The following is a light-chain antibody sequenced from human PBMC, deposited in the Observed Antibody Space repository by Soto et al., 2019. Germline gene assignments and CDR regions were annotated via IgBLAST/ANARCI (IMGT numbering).Light chain of an antibody. CDR3: QVWDSSSDNYV. CDR1: NIGRKS. CDR2: DDT. V-gene: IGLV3-21*02. J-gene: IGLJ1*01. Sequence: SYELTQPPSVSVAPGQTARSTGGGNNIGRKSVHWYQQKPGQAPVLVVYDDTDRPSGIPERFSGSNSGNTATLTISTVEAGHAADYYCQVWDSSSDNYVFGTGTKVTVL.